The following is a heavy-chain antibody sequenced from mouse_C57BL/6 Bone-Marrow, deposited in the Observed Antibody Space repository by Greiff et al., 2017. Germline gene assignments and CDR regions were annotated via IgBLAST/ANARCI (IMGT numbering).Heavy chain of an antibody. CDR3: TNTFYFPGFAY. V-gene: IGHV14-4*01. Sequence: VQLQQSGAELVRPGASVKLSCTASGFNIKDDYMHWVKQRPEQGLEWIGWIDPENGDTEYASKFQGKATITADTSSNTAYLQLSSLTSQDTAVYYCTNTFYFPGFAYWGQGTLVTVSA. D-gene: IGHD5-1-1*01. CDR1: GFNIKDDY. CDR2: IDPENGDT. J-gene: IGHJ3*01.